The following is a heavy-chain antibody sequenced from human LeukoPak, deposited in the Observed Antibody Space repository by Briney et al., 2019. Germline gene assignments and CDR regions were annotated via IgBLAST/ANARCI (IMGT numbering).Heavy chain of an antibody. J-gene: IGHJ4*02. CDR3: ARVSAYCTSISCHDY. D-gene: IGHD2-2*01. CDR1: GYTFTNYG. Sequence: ASVKVSCKTSGYTFTNYGISWVRQAPGQGLEWMGWISAYNGNANYAQKVQGRVTMTADTSTSTAYMELRSLRSDDTAVFYCARVSAYCTSISCHDYWGRGTLVTVSS. V-gene: IGHV1-18*01. CDR2: ISAYNGNA.